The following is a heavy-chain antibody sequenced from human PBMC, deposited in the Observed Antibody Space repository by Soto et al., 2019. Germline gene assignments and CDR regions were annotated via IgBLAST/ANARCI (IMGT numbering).Heavy chain of an antibody. CDR3: AKDFTHPFDY. J-gene: IGHJ4*02. CDR2: ISGSGDST. CDR1: GFTFSSYA. Sequence: EVQLLESGGGLVXPGGSXRLSCAASGFTFSSYAMSWVRQGPGKGLEWVSAISGSGDSTYYADSVKGRFTISRDNSKNTLHLQMNSLRADDTAVYYCAKDFTHPFDYWGQGTVVTVSS. V-gene: IGHV3-23*01.